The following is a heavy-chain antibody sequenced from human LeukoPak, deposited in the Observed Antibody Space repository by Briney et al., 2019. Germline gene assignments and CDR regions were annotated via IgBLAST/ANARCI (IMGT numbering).Heavy chain of an antibody. J-gene: IGHJ4*02. V-gene: IGHV3-23*01. CDR2: ISGSGGST. CDR1: GFPFTNYA. CDR3: AKEAYIAVAGVIDY. Sequence: PGGSLRLSCAASGFPFTNYAMTWVRQAPGKGLEWVSAISGSGGSTYYADSVKGRFSISRDNSKNTLYLQMNSLRVEDTAVYYCAKEAYIAVAGVIDYWGQGALVTVSS. D-gene: IGHD6-19*01.